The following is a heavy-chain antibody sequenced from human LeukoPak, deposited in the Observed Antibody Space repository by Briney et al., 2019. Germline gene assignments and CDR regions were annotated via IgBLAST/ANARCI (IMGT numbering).Heavy chain of an antibody. CDR2: INPNSGGT. D-gene: IGHD3-9*01. V-gene: IGHV1-2*02. J-gene: IGHJ4*02. CDR1: GYTFTGYY. Sequence: GASVKVSCKASGYTFTGYYMHWVRQAPGQGLEWMGWINPNSGGTNYAQKFQGRVTMTRDTSISTAYMELSRLRSDDTAVYYCARNGAYDILTGYLYYFDYWGQGTLVTVSS. CDR3: ARNGAYDILTGYLYYFDY.